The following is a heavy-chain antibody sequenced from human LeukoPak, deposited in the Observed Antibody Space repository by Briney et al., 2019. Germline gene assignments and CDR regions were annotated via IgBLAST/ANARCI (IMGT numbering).Heavy chain of an antibody. D-gene: IGHD2-21*01. CDR3: AAVIRGTGYFDS. CDR1: GYTFTSYA. Sequence: SVKVSCKASGYTFTSYAMNWVRQAPGQGLDWMGDVIPILDTTHYAQKFQGRITITADESTSTCYMEMSSLRSEDTAVHFCAAVIRGTGYFDSWGQGTLVTVSS. V-gene: IGHV1-69*13. J-gene: IGHJ4*02. CDR2: VIPILDTT.